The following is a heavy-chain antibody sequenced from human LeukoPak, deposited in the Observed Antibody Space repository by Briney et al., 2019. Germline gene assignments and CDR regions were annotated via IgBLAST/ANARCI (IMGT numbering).Heavy chain of an antibody. CDR2: ISSSSSYI. D-gene: IGHD6-13*01. CDR3: ARWQTAAAGTDRGDYFDY. J-gene: IGHJ4*02. V-gene: IGHV3-21*01. CDR1: GFTFSSYS. Sequence: PGGSLRLSCAASGFTFSSYSMNWVRQAPGKGLEWVSSISSSSSYIYYADSVKGRFTISRDNAKNSLYLQMNSLRAEDTAVYYCARWQTAAAGTDRGDYFDYWGQGTLVTVSS.